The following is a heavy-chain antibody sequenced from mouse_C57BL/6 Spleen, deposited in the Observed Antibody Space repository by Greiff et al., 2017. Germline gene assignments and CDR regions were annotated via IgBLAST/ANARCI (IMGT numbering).Heavy chain of an antibody. D-gene: IGHD1-1*01. Sequence: QVQLQQPGAELVKPGASVKLSCKASGYTFTSYWMHWVKQRPGQGLEWIGNINPSNGGTNYNEKFKSKATLTVDKSSSTAYMQLSSLTSEDSAVYYCARLTTVVDPYYFDYWGQGTTLTVSS. CDR2: INPSNGGT. CDR3: ARLTTVVDPYYFDY. CDR1: GYTFTSYW. J-gene: IGHJ2*01. V-gene: IGHV1-53*01.